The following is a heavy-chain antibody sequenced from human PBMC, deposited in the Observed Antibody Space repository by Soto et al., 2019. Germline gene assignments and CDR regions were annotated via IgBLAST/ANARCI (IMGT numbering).Heavy chain of an antibody. Sequence: PSETLSLTCTVSGGSVSSGSYYWSWIRQPPGKGLEWIGYIYYSGSTNYNPSLKSRVTISVDTSKNQFSLKLSSVTAADTAVYYCAREWRRGIVLVPAAPFDYWGQGTLVTVSS. CDR2: IYYSGST. D-gene: IGHD2-2*01. V-gene: IGHV4-61*01. CDR3: AREWRRGIVLVPAAPFDY. J-gene: IGHJ4*02. CDR1: GGSVSSGSYY.